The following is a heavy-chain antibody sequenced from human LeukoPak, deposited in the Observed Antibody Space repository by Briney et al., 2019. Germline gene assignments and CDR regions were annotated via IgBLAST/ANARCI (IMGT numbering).Heavy chain of an antibody. V-gene: IGHV3-48*02. Sequence: PGGSLRLSCAASGFSFSSHWVHWVRQAPGKGLEFVAHINRDATFTSYADPVRGRFTISRDNADNSLFLQMSSLRDGDTAVYYCARDLDWAFDYWGQGTLVAVSS. D-gene: IGHD3/OR15-3a*01. CDR3: ARDLDWAFDY. CDR1: GFSFSSHW. CDR2: INRDATFT. J-gene: IGHJ4*02.